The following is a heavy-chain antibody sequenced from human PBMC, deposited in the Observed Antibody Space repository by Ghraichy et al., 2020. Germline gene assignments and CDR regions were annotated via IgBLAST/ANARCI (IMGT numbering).Heavy chain of an antibody. Sequence: GGSLRLSCWPLGLAVHTSGMKWHPEAPGKGFWWVENIKKDGSEKYYADSVKGRFTISRDNAKNSLYLQMNSLRAEDTAVYYCARGDYPPSGMDVWVQGS. CDR1: GLAVHTSG. CDR3: ARGDYPPSGMDV. V-gene: IGHV3-7*04. J-gene: IGHJ6*02. D-gene: IGHD3-16*01. CDR2: IKKDGSEK.